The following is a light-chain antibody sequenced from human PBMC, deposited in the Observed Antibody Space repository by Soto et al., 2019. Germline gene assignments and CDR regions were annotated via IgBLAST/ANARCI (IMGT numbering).Light chain of an antibody. CDR2: KAS. V-gene: IGKV1-5*03. Sequence: DIQITQSPSTLSGSVGDRVTSTCRASQTISSWLAWYQQKPGKAPKLLIYKASTLKSGVPSRFSGSGSGTEFTLTISSLQPDDFATYYCQQHNSSPWTFGQGTKVDNK. CDR3: QQHNSSPWT. J-gene: IGKJ1*01. CDR1: QTISSW.